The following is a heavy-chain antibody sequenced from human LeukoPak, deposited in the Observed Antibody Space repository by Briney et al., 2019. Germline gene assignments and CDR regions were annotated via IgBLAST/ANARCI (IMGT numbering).Heavy chain of an antibody. CDR1: GYTFTSYG. V-gene: IGHV1-18*01. CDR3: AREAYVDTAMALDYYYYYMDV. CDR2: ISAYNGNT. J-gene: IGHJ6*03. Sequence: ASVTVSCKASGYTFTSYGISWVRQAPGQGLEWMGWISAYNGNTNYAQKLQGRVTMTTDTSTSTAYMELRSLRSDDTAVYYCAREAYVDTAMALDYYYYYMDVWGKGTTVTISS. D-gene: IGHD5-18*01.